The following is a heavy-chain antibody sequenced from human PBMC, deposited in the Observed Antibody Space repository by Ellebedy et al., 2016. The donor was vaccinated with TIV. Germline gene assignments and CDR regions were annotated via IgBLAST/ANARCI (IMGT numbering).Heavy chain of an antibody. J-gene: IGHJ4*02. Sequence: ASVKVSCKASGYTFTGYYMHWVRQAPRQGLEWMGWINPNSGGTNYAQKFQGRVTITADKSTSTAYMELSSLRSEDTAVYYCARDRVETGWELRVADYWGQGTLVTVSS. V-gene: IGHV1-2*02. CDR2: INPNSGGT. CDR1: GYTFTGYY. CDR3: ARDRVETGWELRVADY. D-gene: IGHD1-26*01.